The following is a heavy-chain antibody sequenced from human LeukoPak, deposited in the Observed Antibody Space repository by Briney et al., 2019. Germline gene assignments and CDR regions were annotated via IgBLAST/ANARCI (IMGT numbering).Heavy chain of an antibody. CDR1: GFTFSRYA. CDR3: AKGHAVIVPSTRYFDY. CDR2: IGRDGRNT. J-gene: IGHJ4*02. V-gene: IGHV3-23*01. D-gene: IGHD3-22*01. Sequence: GGSLRLSCAVSGFTFSRYAMSWVRQAPGKGLEWVSIIGRDGRNTHYADSVEGRFTISRDNSKSTLFLLVNSLRAEDTAVYYCAKGHAVIVPSTRYFDYWGQGTLVTASS.